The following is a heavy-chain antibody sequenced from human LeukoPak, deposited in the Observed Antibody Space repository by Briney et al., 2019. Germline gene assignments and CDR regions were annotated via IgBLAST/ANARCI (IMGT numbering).Heavy chain of an antibody. J-gene: IGHJ6*03. D-gene: IGHD2-15*01. V-gene: IGHV1-8*03. CDR1: GYTFTTYD. CDR3: ARAGSSSLFYYCMDV. Sequence: ASVKVSCKASGYTFTTYDINWVRQATGQGLEWMGWMNPNSGSTGYAQKFQGRVTITRNTSINTAYMELSSLRSEDTAVYYCARAGSSSLFYYCMDVWGKGTTVTVSS. CDR2: MNPNSGST.